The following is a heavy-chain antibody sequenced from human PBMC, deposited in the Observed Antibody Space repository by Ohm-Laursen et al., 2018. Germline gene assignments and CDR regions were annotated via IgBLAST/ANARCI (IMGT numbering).Heavy chain of an antibody. CDR1: GGSINSYY. CDR2: IYSNGTP. V-gene: IGHV4-4*07. CDR3: AKSRTRGYWYFDL. Sequence: TLSLTCTVSGGSINSYYWNWIRQPPGKGLEWIGRIYSNGTPDYNPSLKSRVTMSVDKSKNQVSVKLSSVTAADTAVYYCAKSRTRGYWYFDLWGRGTLVTVSS. D-gene: IGHD3-10*01. J-gene: IGHJ2*01.